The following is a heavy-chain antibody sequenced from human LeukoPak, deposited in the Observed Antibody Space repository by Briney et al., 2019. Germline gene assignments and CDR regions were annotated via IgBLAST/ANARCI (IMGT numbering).Heavy chain of an antibody. CDR1: GFTVSSNY. D-gene: IGHD3-22*01. J-gene: IGHJ4*02. CDR3: ASRKPDSSGYYY. Sequence: GGSLRLSCAASGFTVSSNYMSWVRQAPGKGLEWVSVIYSGGSTYYADSVKGRFTISRDNSKNTLYLQMNSLRAEDTAVYYCASRKPDSSGYYYWGQGTLVTVSS. V-gene: IGHV3-66*02. CDR2: IYSGGST.